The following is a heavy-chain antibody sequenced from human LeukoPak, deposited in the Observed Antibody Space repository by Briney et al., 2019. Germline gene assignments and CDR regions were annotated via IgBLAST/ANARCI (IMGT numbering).Heavy chain of an antibody. V-gene: IGHV5-51*01. CDR3: ASRAGAPGVFGS. CDR1: GYSFTTYW. J-gene: IGHJ4*02. D-gene: IGHD3-10*01. Sequence: AGESLKISCKGSGYSFTTYWIGLVRQMPGRGLELMGIIFPGDSDTRYSPSFQGQVTISADKSIRTAYLQWSSLKASDTAMYYCASRAGAPGVFGSWGQGTLVTVSS. CDR2: IFPGDSDT.